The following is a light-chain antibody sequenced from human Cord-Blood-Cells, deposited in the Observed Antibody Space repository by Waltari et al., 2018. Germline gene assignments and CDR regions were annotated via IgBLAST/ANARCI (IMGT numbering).Light chain of an antibody. V-gene: IGKV2D-29*02. CDR2: DVS. CDR3: MQSIQLYT. CDR1: QSLLHSDGKTY. Sequence: DIVMTQTPLSLSVTPGQPASISCKSSQSLLHSDGKTYLYWYLQKPGQSPQLLIYDVSNRFSGVPDRFSGSGSGTDFTLKISRVEAEDVGVYYCMQSIQLYTFGQGTKLEIK. J-gene: IGKJ2*01.